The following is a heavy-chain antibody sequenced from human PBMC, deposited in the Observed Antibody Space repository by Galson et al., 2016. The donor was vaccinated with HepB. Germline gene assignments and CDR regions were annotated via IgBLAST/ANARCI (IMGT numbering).Heavy chain of an antibody. CDR3: ARHEVAADD. Sequence: QSGAAVTKPGASLRISCKGSGYSFTNYWISWVRQMPGKGLEWMRKIDPSDSYTNYSPSFQGNVTISANKSISTAYLQWSSLGASDTARYYCARHEVAADDWGQGTLVTVSS. D-gene: IGHD6-13*01. CDR1: GYSFTNYW. V-gene: IGHV5-10-1*01. J-gene: IGHJ4*02. CDR2: IDPSDSYT.